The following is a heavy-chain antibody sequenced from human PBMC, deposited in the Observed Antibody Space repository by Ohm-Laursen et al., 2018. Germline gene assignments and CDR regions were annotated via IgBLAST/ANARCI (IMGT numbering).Heavy chain of an antibody. D-gene: IGHD4-17*01. J-gene: IGHJ4*02. V-gene: IGHV3-48*03. CDR1: GFTLSNYA. CDR2: IGVGGDGI. Sequence: GSLRLSCTASGFTLSNYAISWVRQAPGKGLEWVSRIGVGGDGIVHADSVRGRFTISRDNAKNSLYLQMNSLRAEDTAVYYCARDRVTTGFDYWGQGTLVTVSS. CDR3: ARDRVTTGFDY.